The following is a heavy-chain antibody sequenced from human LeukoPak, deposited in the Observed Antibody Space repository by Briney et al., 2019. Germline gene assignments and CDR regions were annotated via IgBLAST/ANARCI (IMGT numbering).Heavy chain of an antibody. CDR1: GFTFSYYD. J-gene: IGHJ4*02. D-gene: IGHD3-10*01. CDR2: ITLSGGST. CDR3: ARDRKGVIL. Sequence: PGGSLRLSCAASGFTFSYYDMSWVRQAPGKGLEWVASITLSGGSTFYADSVKGRFTISRDNSKNTLYLQMNSLRAEDTAVYYCARDRKGVILWGQGTLVTVSS. V-gene: IGHV3-23*01.